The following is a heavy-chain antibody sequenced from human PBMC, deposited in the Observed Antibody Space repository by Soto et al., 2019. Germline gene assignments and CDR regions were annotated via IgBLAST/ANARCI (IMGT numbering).Heavy chain of an antibody. CDR2: VYYSGST. CDR3: ARLGTAMVRGTYHPRSPYYYYYDMDV. CDR1: GRSISSSSYY. D-gene: IGHD5-18*01. Sequence: SETLSLTCTVSGRSISSSSYYSGWIRKRQGKGLVRGGSVYYSGSTYYNPSLKSRVTISVDTSKNQFSLKLSSVTAADTAVYCCARLGTAMVRGTYHPRSPYYYYYDMDVWGQGTTVTVSS. J-gene: IGHJ6*02. V-gene: IGHV4-39*01.